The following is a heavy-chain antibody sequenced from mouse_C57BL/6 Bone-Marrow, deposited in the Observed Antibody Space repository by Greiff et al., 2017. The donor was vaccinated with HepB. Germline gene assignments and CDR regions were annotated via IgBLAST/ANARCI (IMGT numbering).Heavy chain of an antibody. V-gene: IGHV5-4*01. D-gene: IGHD1-1*01. CDR3: ARDGGLLRYPLAY. Sequence: EVKLMESGGGLVKPGGSLKLSCAASGFTFSSYAMSWVRQTPEKRLEWVATISDGGSYTYYPDNVKGRFTFARDNAKNYLYLQMSHLKSEDTAMYYCARDGGLLRYPLAYWGQGTTLTVSS. CDR1: GFTFSSYA. CDR2: ISDGGSYT. J-gene: IGHJ2*01.